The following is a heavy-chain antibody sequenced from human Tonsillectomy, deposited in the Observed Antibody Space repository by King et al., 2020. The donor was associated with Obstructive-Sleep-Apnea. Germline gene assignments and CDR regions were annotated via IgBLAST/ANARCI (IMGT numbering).Heavy chain of an antibody. CDR2: ISSSSSYT. V-gene: IGHV3-11*06. J-gene: IGHJ3*02. CDR1: GFTFSDYY. CDR3: ASTPEVARDAFDI. Sequence: VQLVESGGGLVKPGGSLRLSCAASGFTFSDYYMSWIRQAPGKGLEWVSYISSSSSYTNYADSVKGRFTISRDNAKNSLYRQMNSLRAEDTAVYYCASTPEVARDAFDIWGQGTMVTVSS. D-gene: IGHD5-12*01.